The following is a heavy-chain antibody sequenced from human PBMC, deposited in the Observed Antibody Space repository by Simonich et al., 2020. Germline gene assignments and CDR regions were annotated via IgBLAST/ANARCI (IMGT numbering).Heavy chain of an antibody. V-gene: IGHV1-2*06. CDR3: ARDTFLGYCSSTSCYDAFDI. Sequence: QVQLVQSGAEVKKPGASVKVSCKASGYTFTGYYMHWVRQAPGQGLGLKGRTNPNRGGTTNAQKFQGRVTMTRETSISTAYMELSRLRSDDTAVYYCARDTFLGYCSSTSCYDAFDIWGQGTMVTVSS. J-gene: IGHJ3*02. CDR2: TNPNRGGT. CDR1: GYTFTGYY. D-gene: IGHD2-2*01.